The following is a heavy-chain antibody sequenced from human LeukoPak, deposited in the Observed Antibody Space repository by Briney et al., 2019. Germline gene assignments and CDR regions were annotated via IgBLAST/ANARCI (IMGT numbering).Heavy chain of an antibody. CDR3: ACRGYYYHSSGYYFDY. Sequence: GASVKVSCKASGYTFTGYYMHWVRQAPGQGVEGMGWINPNSCGTNYAQKFQGRVTMTRDTSNSTADMEASRLRSAHTAVYYCACRGYYYHSSGYYFDYWGQGTLVTVSS. V-gene: IGHV1-2*02. D-gene: IGHD3-22*01. J-gene: IGHJ4*02. CDR2: INPNSCGT. CDR1: GYTFTGYY.